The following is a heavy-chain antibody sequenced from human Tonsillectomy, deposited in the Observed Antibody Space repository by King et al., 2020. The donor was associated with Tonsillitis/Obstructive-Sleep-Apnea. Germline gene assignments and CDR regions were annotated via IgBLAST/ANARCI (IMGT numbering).Heavy chain of an antibody. Sequence: VQLQQWGAGLLKPSETLFLTCAVYGGSFSGYYWSWIRQPPGKGLEWIGEINHSGSTNYNPSLKSRVTISVDTSKNQFSLKLSSVTAADTAVYYCARTGPGWLRLRPGERWFDPWGQGTLVTVSS. CDR3: ARTGPGWLRLRPGERWFDP. CDR2: INHSGST. D-gene: IGHD5-12*01. J-gene: IGHJ5*02. CDR1: GGSFSGYY. V-gene: IGHV4-34*01.